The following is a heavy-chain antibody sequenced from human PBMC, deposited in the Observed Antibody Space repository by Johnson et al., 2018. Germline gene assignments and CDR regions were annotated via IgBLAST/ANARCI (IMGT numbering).Heavy chain of an antibody. D-gene: IGHD3-22*01. CDR3: ARDLARYYYDSSGFDI. CDR2: ISSSGSTI. J-gene: IGHJ3*02. CDR1: EFTFTNAR. Sequence: QVQLVETGGGLVKPGGSLRLSCAASEFTFTNARMTWIRQAPGKGLEWVSYISSSGSTIYYADSVKGRFPISRDNAKNSLYLQMNSLRAEDTAVYYCARDLARYYYDSSGFDIWGQGTMVTVSS. V-gene: IGHV3-11*04.